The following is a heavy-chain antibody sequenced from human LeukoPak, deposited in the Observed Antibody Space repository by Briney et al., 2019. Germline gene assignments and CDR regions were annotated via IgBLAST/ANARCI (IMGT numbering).Heavy chain of an antibody. CDR3: ARGPLRGWFDP. V-gene: IGHV4-61*01. CDR1: GDSVSSGYNY. Sequence: PETLSLTCTVSGDSVSSGYNYWRWIRQPPGKGLEWIGHIYYTGSTNYNPSLKSRVTVSVDTSKNQFSLKLNSVTAADTAVYYCARGPLRGWFDPWGQGTLVTVSS. CDR2: IYYTGST. J-gene: IGHJ5*02.